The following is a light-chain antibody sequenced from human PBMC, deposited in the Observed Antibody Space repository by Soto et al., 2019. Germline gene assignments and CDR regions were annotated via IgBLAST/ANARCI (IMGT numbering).Light chain of an antibody. CDR3: LQYGSSPPAYT. J-gene: IGKJ2*01. V-gene: IGKV3-20*01. Sequence: ESVLTQSLDTLSLSPGDRATLSCRASKYVSGSYFAWYQQKPGQAPRLLIYGSSSRATSIQDRFSGCGSGTDFTITINRLVPEDFAVYYCLQYGSSPPAYTFGQGTKLEIK. CDR2: GSS. CDR1: KYVSGSY.